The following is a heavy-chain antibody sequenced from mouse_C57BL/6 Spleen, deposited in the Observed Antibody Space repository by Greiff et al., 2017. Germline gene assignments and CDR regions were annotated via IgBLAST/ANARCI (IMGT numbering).Heavy chain of an antibody. CDR3: ALYWGYFDV. V-gene: IGHV1-52*01. J-gene: IGHJ1*03. Sequence: VQLQQPGADLVRPGSSVKLSCKASGYTFTSYWMHLVKQMPIQGLACIGNIAPSDSETHYNQKFKDKATLTVDKSSSTAYMQLSSLTSEDSAVYYCALYWGYFDVWGTGTTVTVSS. D-gene: IGHD4-1*01. CDR1: GYTFTSYW. CDR2: IAPSDSET.